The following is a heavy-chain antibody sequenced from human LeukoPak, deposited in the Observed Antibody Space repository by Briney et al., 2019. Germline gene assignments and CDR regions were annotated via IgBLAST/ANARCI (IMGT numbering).Heavy chain of an antibody. CDR2: IYYSGST. CDR3: ARDGVNYYDISGYDI. CDR1: GGSISSYY. D-gene: IGHD3-22*01. J-gene: IGHJ4*02. V-gene: IGHV4-59*01. Sequence: SETLSLTCTVSGGSISSYYWSWIRQPPGKGLEWIGHIYYSGSTNYNPSLKSRVTISVDTSKNQFSLKLSSVTAADTAVYYCARDGVNYYDISGYDIWGRGTLVTVSS.